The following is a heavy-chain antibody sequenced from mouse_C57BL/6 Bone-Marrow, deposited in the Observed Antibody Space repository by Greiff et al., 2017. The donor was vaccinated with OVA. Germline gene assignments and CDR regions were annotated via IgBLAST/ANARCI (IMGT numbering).Heavy chain of an antibody. V-gene: IGHV1-80*01. D-gene: IGHD2-1*01. J-gene: IGHJ2*01. CDR2: IYPGDGDT. Sequence: VQLKESGAELVKPGASVKISCKASGYAFSSYWMNWVKQRPGKGLEWIGQIYPGDGDTNYNGKFKGKATLTADKSSSTAYMQLSSLTSEDSAVYFCARGRDGNYFDYWGQGTTLTVSS. CDR3: ARGRDGNYFDY. CDR1: GYAFSSYW.